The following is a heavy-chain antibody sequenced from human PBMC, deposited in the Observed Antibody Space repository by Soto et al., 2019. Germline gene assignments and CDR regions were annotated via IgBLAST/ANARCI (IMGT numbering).Heavy chain of an antibody. V-gene: IGHV3-23*01. CDR2: ISGSGAYT. Sequence: GGSLRLSCAASGFTFSTYAMNWVRQPPGKGLEWVSSISGSGAYTYYADSVQGRFTISRDNSKNTLNLQMNSLRAEDTAVYYCARDRHPYSTKYYFDCCGQGTLVTVSS. J-gene: IGHJ4*02. CDR3: ARDRHPYSTKYYFDC. CDR1: GFTFSTYA. D-gene: IGHD2-2*01.